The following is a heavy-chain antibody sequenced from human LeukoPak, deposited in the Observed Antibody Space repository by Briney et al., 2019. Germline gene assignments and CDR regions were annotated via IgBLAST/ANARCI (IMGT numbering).Heavy chain of an antibody. V-gene: IGHV3-30-3*01. J-gene: IGHJ6*03. CDR3: ARGRKYSQLWGGPGYYYYYMDV. Sequence: PGRSLRLSCAASGFTFSSYAMHWVRQAPGKGLEWVAVISYDGSNKYYADSVKGRFTISRDNSKNTLYLQMNSLRAEDTAVYYCARGRKYSQLWGGPGYYYYYMDVWGKGTTVTVSS. CDR2: ISYDGSNK. D-gene: IGHD5-18*01. CDR1: GFTFSSYA.